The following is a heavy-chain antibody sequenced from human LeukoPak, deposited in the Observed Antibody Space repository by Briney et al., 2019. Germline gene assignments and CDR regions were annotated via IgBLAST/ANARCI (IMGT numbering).Heavy chain of an antibody. J-gene: IGHJ5*02. V-gene: IGHV4-59*01. Sequence: SETLSLTCTVPGGSISSYYWSWIRQPPGKGLEWIGYIYYSGSTNYNPSLKSRVTISVDTSKNQFSLKLSSVTAADTAVYYCARVWNWFDPWGQGTLVTVSS. CDR3: ARVWNWFDP. CDR1: GGSISSYY. D-gene: IGHD2-21*01. CDR2: IYYSGST.